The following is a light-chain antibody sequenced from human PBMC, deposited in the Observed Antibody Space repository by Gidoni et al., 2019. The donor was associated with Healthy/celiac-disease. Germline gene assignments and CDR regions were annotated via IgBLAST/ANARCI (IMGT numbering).Light chain of an antibody. CDR3: QSYDSSLSVVV. V-gene: IGLV1-40*01. Sequence: QSVLTQPPPVSGAPGQQVTISCTGSSSNIGAGYDVHWYQQLPGTAPKLLIYGNSTRPSGVPDRFSGSKSGTSASLAITGLQAEDEADYYCQSYDSSLSVVVFGGGTKLTVL. CDR1: SSNIGAGYD. J-gene: IGLJ2*01. CDR2: GNS.